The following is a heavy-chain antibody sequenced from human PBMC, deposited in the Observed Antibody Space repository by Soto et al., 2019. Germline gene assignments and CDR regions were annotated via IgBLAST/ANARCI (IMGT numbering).Heavy chain of an antibody. J-gene: IGHJ5*02. V-gene: IGHV3-33*05. CDR3: GRDLQVGVIYFDP. CDR2: IQSDGSKK. CDR1: GFIFTTYG. Sequence: QVQMVESGGGVVQPGRSLTLSCVTSGFIFTTYGMHWVRQAPGKGLDWVAAIQSDGSKKYYADSVKGRFTISRDDSKNTQYLHMNGLTAEDTADYYCGRDLQVGVIYFDPWGQGTLVTVSS. D-gene: IGHD1-26*01.